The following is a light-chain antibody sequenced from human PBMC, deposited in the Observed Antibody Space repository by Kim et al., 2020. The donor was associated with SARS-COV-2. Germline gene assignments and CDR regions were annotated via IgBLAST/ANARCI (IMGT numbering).Light chain of an antibody. CDR2: QDT. Sequence: SYELTQPPSVSVSPGQTASITCSGDKLGDKYACWYQQKPGQSPILVIYQDTKRPSGIPERFPGSKSGNTATLTISGTQAMDEADYYCQAGDSGVVYGGGT. V-gene: IGLV3-1*01. J-gene: IGLJ2*01. CDR1: KLGDKY. CDR3: QAGDSGVV.